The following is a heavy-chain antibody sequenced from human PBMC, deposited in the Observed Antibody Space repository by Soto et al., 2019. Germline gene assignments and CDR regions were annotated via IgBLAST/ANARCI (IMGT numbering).Heavy chain of an antibody. J-gene: IGHJ6*02. CDR3: ARGGGLGYYYYGMDV. D-gene: IGHD2-15*01. Sequence: QVQLQESGPGLVKPSQTLSLTCTVSGGSISSGGYYWSWIRQHPGKGLEWIGYIYYSGSTYYNPSLKSRVTISVDTSKNQFSLKLSSVTVADTAVYYCARGGGLGYYYYGMDVWGQGTTVTVSS. V-gene: IGHV4-31*03. CDR2: IYYSGST. CDR1: GGSISSGGYY.